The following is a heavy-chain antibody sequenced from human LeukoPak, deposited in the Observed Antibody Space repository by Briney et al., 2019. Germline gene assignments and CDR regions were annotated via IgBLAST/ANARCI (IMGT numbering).Heavy chain of an antibody. Sequence: PSETLSLTCTVSGGSISSNNYYWGWIRQPPGKGLEWIGSIYYSGSTYYNPSLKSRVTISVDTSKNQFSLRLSSVSAADTAVYHCARLGWGSMMWDYWGQGTLVTVSS. CDR3: ARLGWGSMMWDY. CDR1: GGSISSNNYY. J-gene: IGHJ4*02. V-gene: IGHV4-39*01. CDR2: IYYSGST. D-gene: IGHD2/OR15-2a*01.